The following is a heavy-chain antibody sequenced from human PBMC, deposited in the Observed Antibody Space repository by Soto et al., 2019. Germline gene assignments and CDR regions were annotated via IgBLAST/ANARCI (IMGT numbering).Heavy chain of an antibody. V-gene: IGHV4-30-4*01. J-gene: IGHJ6*02. D-gene: IGHD6-19*01. CDR3: ARATPGWYYYYGMDV. CDR1: GGSFSSGDYY. Sequence: PSETLSLTCTVSGGSFSSGDYYWSWVRQPPGKGLEWIGYIYYTGSTYYNPSLKSRVTISVDTSKNQFSLKLSSVTAADTAVYYCARATPGWYYYYGMDVWGQGTTVTVSS. CDR2: IYYTGST.